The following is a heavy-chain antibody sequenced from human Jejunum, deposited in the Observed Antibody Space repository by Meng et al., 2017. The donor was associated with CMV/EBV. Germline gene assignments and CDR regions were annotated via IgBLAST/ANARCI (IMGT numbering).Heavy chain of an antibody. V-gene: IGHV1-2*02. J-gene: IGHJ4*02. CDR3: ARSSGGHYVLDYADY. D-gene: IGHD2-15*01. CDR2: INPSSGDT. CDR1: GYPFSDHY. Sequence: SGYPFSDHYMYWVRQVPGQGLEWMGWINPSSGDTKFAEKFRDRVTITTDESTTTAYMELSSLTAEDTAVYYCARSSGGHYVLDYADYWGQGTLVTVSS.